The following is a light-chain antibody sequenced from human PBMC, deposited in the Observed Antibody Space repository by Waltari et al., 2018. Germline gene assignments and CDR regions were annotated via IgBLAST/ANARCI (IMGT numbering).Light chain of an antibody. V-gene: IGKV1-39*01. CDR2: AAS. CDR3: QQSDSVPRT. CDR1: QQIDNY. Sequence: DIQMTQSQSSLSASVGERVTITCRASQQIDNYENWYQQRPGKAPKLLIFAASRLQSGVPARFSGSGSGTEFTLSISTLQPEDFATYFCQQSDSVPRTFGQGTRVEI. J-gene: IGKJ1*01.